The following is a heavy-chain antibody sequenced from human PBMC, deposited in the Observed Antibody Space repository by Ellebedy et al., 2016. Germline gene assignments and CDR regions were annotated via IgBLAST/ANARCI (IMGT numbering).Heavy chain of an antibody. J-gene: IGHJ4*02. Sequence: SETLSLXXNVSGGSISSSTYYWTWIRQPPGMGLEWIGEVNHSGSTNYNPSLKSRVTISADTSKNQFSLKVNSVTAADTAVYYYARGRRYSDSGAYYLDYWGQGTLVTVSS. CDR2: VNHSGST. V-gene: IGHV4-39*07. CDR3: ARGRRYSDSGAYYLDY. CDR1: GGSISSSTYY. D-gene: IGHD3-22*01.